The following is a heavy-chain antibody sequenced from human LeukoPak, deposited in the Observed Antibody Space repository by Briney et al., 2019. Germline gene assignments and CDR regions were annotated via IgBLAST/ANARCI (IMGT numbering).Heavy chain of an antibody. Sequence: GGSLRLSCAASGFTFSSYAMSWVRQAPGKGLEWVANIKQDGSEKYYVDSVRGRFTTSRDNAKNSLYLQMNSLRAEDTAVYYCARGVGYYDSSGTIFDYWGQGTLVTVSS. V-gene: IGHV3-7*01. CDR2: IKQDGSEK. J-gene: IGHJ4*02. CDR1: GFTFSSYA. CDR3: ARGVGYYDSSGTIFDY. D-gene: IGHD3-22*01.